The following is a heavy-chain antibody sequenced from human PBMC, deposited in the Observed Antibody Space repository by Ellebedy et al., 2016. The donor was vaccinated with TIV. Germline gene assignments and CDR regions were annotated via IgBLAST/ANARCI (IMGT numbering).Heavy chain of an antibody. J-gene: IGHJ3*02. Sequence: GGSLRLSCVGSGFSFSSYWMSWVRQAPGKGLEWVANMRQDGGYKYYVDSVKGRFTISRDNAKSSLYLQMNSLRADETAVYYCATDGSYGDKRFPTHAFEIWGQGTMVTVSS. CDR1: GFSFSSYW. V-gene: IGHV3-7*01. CDR2: MRQDGGYK. CDR3: ATDGSYGDKRFPTHAFEI. D-gene: IGHD4-17*01.